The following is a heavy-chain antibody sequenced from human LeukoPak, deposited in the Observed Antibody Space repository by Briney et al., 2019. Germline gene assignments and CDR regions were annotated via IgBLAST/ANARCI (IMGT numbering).Heavy chain of an antibody. Sequence: PGGSLRLSCAASGSTFSNYAMNWVRQAPGRGLEWVSSISGSGSTYYADSVKGRFTTPRDNSKNTLYLQMNSLRAEDTAVYYCAKDRAVRGLMGAGDYWGQGTLVTVSS. V-gene: IGHV3-23*01. J-gene: IGHJ4*02. CDR1: GSTFSNYA. CDR2: ISGSGST. CDR3: AKDRAVRGLMGAGDY. D-gene: IGHD3-10*01.